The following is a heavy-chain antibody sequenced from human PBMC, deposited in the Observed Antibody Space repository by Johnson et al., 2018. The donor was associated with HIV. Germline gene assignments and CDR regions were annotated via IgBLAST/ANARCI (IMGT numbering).Heavy chain of an antibody. J-gene: IGHJ3*02. CDR1: GFTFSDHY. CDR2: TRNKANSYTT. V-gene: IGHV3-72*01. Sequence: VQLVESGGGLVPPGGSLRLSCAASGFTFSDHYMDWVRQAPGKGLEWVGRTRNKANSYTTEYAASVKGRFTISRDDSKNSLYLQMNSLKTEDTALYYCTAHYRNAFDIWGQGTMVTVSS. CDR3: TAHYRNAFDI. D-gene: IGHD1-26*01.